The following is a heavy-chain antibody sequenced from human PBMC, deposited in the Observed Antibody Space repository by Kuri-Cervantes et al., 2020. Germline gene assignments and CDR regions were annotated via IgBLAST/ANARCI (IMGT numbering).Heavy chain of an antibody. Sequence: GVSRKSSCKGSGYSFTSYWIGWVRPMPGKGLGWMGIIYPGDSDTRYSPSFQGQVTISADKSSSTAYLQWRSLKASDTAMYYCARQSDGYYYYYGMDVWGQGTTVTVSS. J-gene: IGHJ6*02. V-gene: IGHV5-51*01. CDR1: GYSFTSYW. D-gene: IGHD2-21*02. CDR2: IYPGDSDT. CDR3: ARQSDGYYYYYGMDV.